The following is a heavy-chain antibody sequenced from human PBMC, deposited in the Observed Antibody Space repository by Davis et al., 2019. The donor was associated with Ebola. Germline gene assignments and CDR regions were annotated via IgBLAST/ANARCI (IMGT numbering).Heavy chain of an antibody. Sequence: AASVKVSCKASGYTFTSYTMNWVRQAPGQGLEWMGWINTNTGNPTYAQGFTGRFVFSLDTSVSTAYLQISSLKAEDTAVYYRARGPKYYYGSGSYYMNYWGQGTLVTVSS. J-gene: IGHJ4*02. CDR1: GYTFTSYT. CDR2: INTNTGNP. V-gene: IGHV7-4-1*02. D-gene: IGHD3-10*01. CDR3: ARGPKYYYGSGSYYMNY.